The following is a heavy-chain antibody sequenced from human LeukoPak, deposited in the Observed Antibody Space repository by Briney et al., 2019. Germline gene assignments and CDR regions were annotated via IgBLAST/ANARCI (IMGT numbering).Heavy chain of an antibody. D-gene: IGHD3-10*01. Sequence: PSETLSLTCAVYGGSFSGYYWSWIRQPPGKGLERIGEINHSGSTNYNPSLKSRVTISVDTSKNQFSLKLSSVTAADTAVYYCAGLWFGELLLTDAFDIWGQGTMVTVSS. CDR3: AGLWFGELLLTDAFDI. CDR1: GGSFSGYY. CDR2: INHSGST. J-gene: IGHJ3*02. V-gene: IGHV4-34*01.